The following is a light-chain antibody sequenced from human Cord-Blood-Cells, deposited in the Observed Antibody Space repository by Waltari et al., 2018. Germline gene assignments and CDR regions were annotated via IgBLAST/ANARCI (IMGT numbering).Light chain of an antibody. J-gene: IGLJ1*01. CDR1: SSDVGGYNY. Sequence: QSALTQPASVSGSPGQSITISCTGTSSDVGGYNYVSWYQQHPGKAPKLMLYDVSKRPSGVSNRFSGSKSGNTASLTISGLQAEDEADYYCSSYTSSSPFGTGTKVTVL. CDR3: SSYTSSSP. V-gene: IGLV2-14*01. CDR2: DVS.